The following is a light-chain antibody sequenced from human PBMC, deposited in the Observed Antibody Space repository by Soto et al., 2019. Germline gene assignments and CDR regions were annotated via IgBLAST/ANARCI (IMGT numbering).Light chain of an antibody. V-gene: IGKV3-15*01. J-gene: IGKJ5*01. CDR3: QHYNNWTIT. CDR1: QSVSIN. CDR2: CTS. Sequence: IVMTQSPATLSVSPGERATLSCMASQSVSINLAWYQQKPGQAPRLLIYCTSTRATGVPARFSGSGYGTDFTITVSSIKDADFAVYQCQHYNNWTITFGQGTRLEIK.